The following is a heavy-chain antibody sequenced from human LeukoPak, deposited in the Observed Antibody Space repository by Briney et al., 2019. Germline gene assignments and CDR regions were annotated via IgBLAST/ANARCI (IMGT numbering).Heavy chain of an antibody. Sequence: PGGSLRLSCAASGFTFSTYWMSWVRQAPGKGLEWVGNIKQDGSKTYYVDSVKGRFTISRDNAKNSLYLQMSSLRAEDTALYYCARDYYASGSHDYWGQGTLVTVSS. V-gene: IGHV3-7*04. D-gene: IGHD3-10*01. CDR3: ARDYYASGSHDY. CDR1: GFTFSTYW. J-gene: IGHJ4*02. CDR2: IKQDGSKT.